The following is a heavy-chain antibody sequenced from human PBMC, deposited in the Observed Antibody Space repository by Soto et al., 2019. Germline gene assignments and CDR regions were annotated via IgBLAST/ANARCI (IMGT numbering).Heavy chain of an antibody. Sequence: QVQLVESGGGVVQPGRSLRLSCAASGFTFSSYAMHWVRQAPGKGLEWVAVISYDGSNKYYADSVKGRFTISRDNSKNTLYLQMNSLRAEDTAVYYCARDPRLGGDYVNWFDPWGQGTLVTVSS. V-gene: IGHV3-30-3*01. J-gene: IGHJ5*02. D-gene: IGHD4-17*01. CDR1: GFTFSSYA. CDR2: ISYDGSNK. CDR3: ARDPRLGGDYVNWFDP.